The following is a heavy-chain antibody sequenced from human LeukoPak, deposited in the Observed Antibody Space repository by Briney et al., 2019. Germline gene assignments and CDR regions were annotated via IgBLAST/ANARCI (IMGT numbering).Heavy chain of an antibody. CDR1: GFTFSSYA. CDR2: ISGSGGST. V-gene: IGHV3-23*01. D-gene: IGHD6-13*01. CDR3: ASLGYSNWFDP. Sequence: GGSLRLSCAASGFTFSSYAMSWVRQAPGKGLEWVSAISGSGGSTYYADSVKGRFTISRDNSKNTLYMQMNSLRAEDTAVYYCASLGYSNWFDPWGQGTLVTVSS. J-gene: IGHJ5*02.